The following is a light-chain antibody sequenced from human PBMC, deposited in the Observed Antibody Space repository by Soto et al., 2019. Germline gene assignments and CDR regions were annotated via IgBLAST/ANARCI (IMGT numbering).Light chain of an antibody. CDR3: QQYGSSLLT. V-gene: IGKV3-20*01. CDR1: QRVTSRY. J-gene: IGKJ4*01. Sequence: EIVLTQSPGTLSLSPGERATLSCRAGQRVTSRYLAWYQQKPGQAPRLLIYDTSSRATGIPDRFSGSGSGTDFTLTISRLELEDFAVYYCQQYGSSLLTFGGGTKVEIK. CDR2: DTS.